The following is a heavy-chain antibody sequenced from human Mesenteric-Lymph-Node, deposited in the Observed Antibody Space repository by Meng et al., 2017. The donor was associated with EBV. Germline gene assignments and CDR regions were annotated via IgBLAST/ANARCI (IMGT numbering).Heavy chain of an antibody. D-gene: IGHD3-10*01. J-gene: IGHJ4*02. Sequence: QVQVQQWGAVLLKPSETLSLTCTVYGGSFTDHDWTWIRQPPGKGLEWIAEINHSGGTNYNLSLKNRVTISIDLSKNHFSLKVSSVTAADTAVYYCARSSYGSGSYSPFDFWGEGNLVTVSS. CDR3: ARSSYGSGSYSPFDF. CDR1: GGSFTDHD. V-gene: IGHV4-34*01. CDR2: INHSGGT.